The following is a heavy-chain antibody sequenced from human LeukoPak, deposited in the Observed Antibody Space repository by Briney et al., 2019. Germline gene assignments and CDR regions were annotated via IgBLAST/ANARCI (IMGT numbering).Heavy chain of an antibody. Sequence: GRSLRLSCAASGLTFSSYGMHWVRQAPGKGLEWVAVISYDGSNKYYADSVKGRFTISRDNSKNTLYLQMNSLRAEDTAVYYCAKDDRVVRHLPDFDYWGQGTLVTVSS. CDR3: AKDDRVVRHLPDFDY. D-gene: IGHD2-15*01. CDR2: ISYDGSNK. J-gene: IGHJ4*02. V-gene: IGHV3-30*18. CDR1: GLTFSSYG.